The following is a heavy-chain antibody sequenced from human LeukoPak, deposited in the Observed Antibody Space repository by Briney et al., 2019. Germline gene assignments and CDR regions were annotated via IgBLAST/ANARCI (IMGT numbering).Heavy chain of an antibody. J-gene: IGHJ3*02. CDR2: INPSGGST. V-gene: IGHV1-46*01. D-gene: IGHD1-26*01. CDR3: ARPISGGDAFDI. Sequence: ASVKVSCKAAGYTFTSYYMHWVRQAPGQGLEWMGIINPSGGSTSYAQKFQGRVTMTRDTSTSTVYMELSSLRSEDTAVYYCARPISGGDAFDIWGQGTMVTVSS. CDR1: GYTFTSYY.